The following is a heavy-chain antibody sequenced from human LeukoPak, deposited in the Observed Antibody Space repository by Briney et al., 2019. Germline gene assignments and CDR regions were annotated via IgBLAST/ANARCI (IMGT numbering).Heavy chain of an antibody. D-gene: IGHD4-17*01. CDR1: GGSISSFY. CDR2: IYYSGST. V-gene: IGHV4-59*08. J-gene: IGHJ4*02. Sequence: SETLSFTCTVSGGSISSFYWSWIRQPPGKGLEWIGCIYYSGSTNYNPSLKSRVTISVDTSKNQFSLKLSSVTAADTAVYYCARQGMTTATFDYWGQGTLVTVSS. CDR3: ARQGMTTATFDY.